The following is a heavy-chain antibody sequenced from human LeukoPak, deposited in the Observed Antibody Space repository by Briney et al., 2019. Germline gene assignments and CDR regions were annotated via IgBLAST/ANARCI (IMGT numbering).Heavy chain of an antibody. CDR1: GGSISSSSHY. CDR2: IYYSGST. D-gene: IGHD6-13*01. CDR3: ARRSGTAAGNYFDY. V-gene: IGHV4-39*01. J-gene: IGHJ4*02. Sequence: SETLSLTCTVSGGSISSSSHYWGWIRQPPGKGLEWIGSIYYSGSTFYNPSLKTRVTMSVDTSKNQSSLKLSSVTAADTAVYYCARRSGTAAGNYFDYWGQGTLVTVSS.